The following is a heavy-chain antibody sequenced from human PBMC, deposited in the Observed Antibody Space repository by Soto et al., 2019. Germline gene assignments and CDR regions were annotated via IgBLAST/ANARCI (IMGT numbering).Heavy chain of an antibody. D-gene: IGHD3-22*01. J-gene: IGHJ4*02. CDR2: TYYRSKWYN. CDR3: ARDTYYYHSSGAGFDY. Sequence: SQTLSLTCDISGDSVSSNSAAWNWIRQSPSRGLELLGRTYYRSKWYNDYAVSVKSRITINPDTSKNQFSLQLNSVTPEDTAVYYGARDTYYYHSSGAGFDYGGQGALVTVYS. CDR1: GDSVSSNSAA. V-gene: IGHV6-1*01.